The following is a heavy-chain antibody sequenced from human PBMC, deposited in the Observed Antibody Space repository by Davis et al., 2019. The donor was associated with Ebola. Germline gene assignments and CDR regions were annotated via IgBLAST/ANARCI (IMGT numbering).Heavy chain of an antibody. CDR2: IYYIGTS. J-gene: IGHJ6*03. D-gene: IGHD3/OR15-3a*01. V-gene: IGHV4-59*01. CDR3: ARVSITIDGLHSYYYMDV. CDR1: GGSIASNY. Sequence: MPSETLSLTCTVSGGSIASNYWSWIRQSPGKGLEWIGHIYYIGTSNHNPSLQRRVTLSTDTSRNQFSLNLHSVTAADTAVYFCARVSITIDGLHSYYYMDVWGKGTAVTVSS.